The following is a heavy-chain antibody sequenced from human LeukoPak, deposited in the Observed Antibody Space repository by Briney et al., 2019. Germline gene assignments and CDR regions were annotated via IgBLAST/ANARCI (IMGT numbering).Heavy chain of an antibody. J-gene: IGHJ4*02. V-gene: IGHV4-38-2*02. CDR3: ARGTGFGEPIDY. CDR2: IYHSGST. CDR1: GYSISSGYY. D-gene: IGHD3-10*01. Sequence: PSETLSLTCTVSGYSISSGYYWGWIRQPPGKGLEWIGSIYHSGSTYNPSLNSRVTISVDTSKNQFSLKLSSVTATDTAVYYCARGTGFGEPIDYWGQGTLVTVSS.